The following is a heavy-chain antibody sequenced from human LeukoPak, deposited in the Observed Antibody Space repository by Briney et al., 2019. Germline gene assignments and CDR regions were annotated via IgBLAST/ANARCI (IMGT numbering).Heavy chain of an antibody. CDR1: GFTFSSYG. CDR3: AKEGSSGWTDAFDI. D-gene: IGHD6-19*01. Sequence: GGSLRLSCAASGFTFSSYGMHWVRQAPGRGLEWVAFIRYDGSNKYYADSVKGRFTISRDNSKNTLYLQMNSLRAEDTAVYYCAKEGSSGWTDAFDIWGQGTMVTVSS. V-gene: IGHV3-30*02. CDR2: IRYDGSNK. J-gene: IGHJ3*02.